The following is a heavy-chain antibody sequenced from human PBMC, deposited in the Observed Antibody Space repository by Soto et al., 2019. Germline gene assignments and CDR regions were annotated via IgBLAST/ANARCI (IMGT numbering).Heavy chain of an antibody. CDR2: INAGNGNT. V-gene: IGHV1-3*01. J-gene: IGHJ2*01. Sequence: GASVKVSCKASGYTFTNYAMHWVRQAPGQRLEWMGWINAGNGNTKYPQKFQGRVTITRDTSASTAYMELSSLRSEDTAVYYCARGGSLYWYFDLWGRGTLVTVS. D-gene: IGHD1-26*01. CDR3: ARGGSLYWYFDL. CDR1: GYTFTNYA.